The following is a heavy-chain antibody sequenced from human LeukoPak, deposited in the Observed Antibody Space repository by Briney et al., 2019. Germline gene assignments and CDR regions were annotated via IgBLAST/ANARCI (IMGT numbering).Heavy chain of an antibody. CDR3: AKGIHYGSGSSYGMDV. CDR1: GFTFDDYA. V-gene: IGHV3-43D*03. Sequence: GGSLRLSCAASGFTFDDYAMHWVRQAPGKGLEWVSLISWDGGSTYYADSVKGRFTISRDNSKNSLYLQMNSLRAEDTALYYCAKGIHYGSGSSYGMDVWGQGTTVTVSS. D-gene: IGHD3-10*01. J-gene: IGHJ6*02. CDR2: ISWDGGST.